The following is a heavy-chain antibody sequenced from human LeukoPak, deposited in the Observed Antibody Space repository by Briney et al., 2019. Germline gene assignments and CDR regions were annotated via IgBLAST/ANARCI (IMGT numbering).Heavy chain of an antibody. V-gene: IGHV3-7*03. CDR1: AFIFSGHW. J-gene: IGHJ4*02. CDR3: TSNPGYSYGDY. D-gene: IGHD5-18*01. CDR2: IKEDGSER. Sequence: GGSLRLSCEGSAFIFSGHWMNWVRQTPGKGLEWVASIKEDGSERQYVDSVKGRFSISRDNTKGSLFLQLNSPRAEGTAVYYCTSNPGYSYGDYWGQGTLVTVSS.